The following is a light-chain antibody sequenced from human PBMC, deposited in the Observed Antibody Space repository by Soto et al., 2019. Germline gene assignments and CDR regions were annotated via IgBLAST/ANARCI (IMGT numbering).Light chain of an antibody. Sequence: EVVMTQSPATLSLSPGERATLSCRASQSVSNNLAWFQQKPGQAPRLLIYGASTRATGIPARFSGSGSATEFTLSISSLQSEDFAVYYCQQYNKWPQAFGQGTKVDIK. CDR1: QSVSNN. J-gene: IGKJ1*01. CDR3: QQYNKWPQA. V-gene: IGKV3-15*01. CDR2: GAS.